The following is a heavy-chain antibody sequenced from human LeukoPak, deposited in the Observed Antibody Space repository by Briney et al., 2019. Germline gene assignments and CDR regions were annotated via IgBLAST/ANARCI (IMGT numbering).Heavy chain of an antibody. J-gene: IGHJ4*02. CDR3: ARETDAFDY. Sequence: PGGSLRLSCVASGFTFSSYSMNWVRQAPGKGLEWVSVIYSGGSTYYADSVKGRFTISRDNSKNTLYLQMNSLRAEDTAVYYCARETDAFDYWGQGTLVTVSS. V-gene: IGHV3-66*01. CDR2: IYSGGST. CDR1: GFTFSSYS.